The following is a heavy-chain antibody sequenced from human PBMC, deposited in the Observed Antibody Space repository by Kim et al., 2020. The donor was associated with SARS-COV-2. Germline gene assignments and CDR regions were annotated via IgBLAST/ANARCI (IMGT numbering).Heavy chain of an antibody. D-gene: IGHD1-26*01. Sequence: GGSLRLSCAASGFTFSSYAMSWVRQAPGKGLEWVSAISGSGGSTYYADSVKGRFTISRDNSKNTLYLQMNSLRAEDTAVYYCAKDKRRGATTGYYYGMDVWGQGTTVTVPS. CDR3: AKDKRRGATTGYYYGMDV. CDR1: GFTFSSYA. CDR2: ISGSGGST. V-gene: IGHV3-23*01. J-gene: IGHJ6*02.